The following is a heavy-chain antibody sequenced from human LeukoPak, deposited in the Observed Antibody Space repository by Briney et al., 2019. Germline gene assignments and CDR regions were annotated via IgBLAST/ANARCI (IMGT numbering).Heavy chain of an antibody. J-gene: IGHJ4*02. V-gene: IGHV3-74*01. Sequence: GGSLRLSCAASGNYWMHWVRQAPGKGLVWVSHINRDGSWTSYADSVKGRFTISKDNAKNTVYLQMNNLRAEDTAVYYCVSFYETYWGRGTLVTVSS. D-gene: IGHD2-2*01. CDR2: INRDGSWT. CDR1: GNYW. CDR3: VSFYETY.